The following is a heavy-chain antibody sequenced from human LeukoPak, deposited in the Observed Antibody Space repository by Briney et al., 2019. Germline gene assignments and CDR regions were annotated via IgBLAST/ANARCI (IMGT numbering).Heavy chain of an antibody. CDR3: ARRLSWWRY. D-gene: IGHD2-8*02. V-gene: IGHV4-34*01. Sequence: SETLSLTCAVYGGSFSGYYWSWIRQPPGKGLEWIGEINHSGSTNYNPSLKSRVTISVDTSKNQFSLKLSSVTAADTAVYYCARRLSWWRYWGQGTLVTVSS. CDR1: GGSFSGYY. CDR2: INHSGST. J-gene: IGHJ4*02.